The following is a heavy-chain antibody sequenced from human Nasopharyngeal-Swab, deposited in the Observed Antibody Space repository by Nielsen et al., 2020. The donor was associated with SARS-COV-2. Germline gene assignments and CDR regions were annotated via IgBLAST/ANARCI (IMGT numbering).Heavy chain of an antibody. J-gene: IGHJ4*02. Sequence: GESLKISCAASGFTFSSYAMHWVRQAPGKGLEWVAVISYDGSNKYYADSVKGRFTISRDNSKNTLYLQMNSLRAEDTALYYCAKGPPNYYDSSGYYLDYWGQGTLVTVSS. V-gene: IGHV3-30-3*01. D-gene: IGHD3-22*01. CDR1: GFTFSSYA. CDR2: ISYDGSNK. CDR3: AKGPPNYYDSSGYYLDY.